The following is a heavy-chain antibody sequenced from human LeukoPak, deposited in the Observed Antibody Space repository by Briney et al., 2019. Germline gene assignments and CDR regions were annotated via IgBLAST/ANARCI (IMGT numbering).Heavy chain of an antibody. J-gene: IGHJ4*02. CDR3: ARHLAGYGDYFDY. CDR1: GGSISSSSYY. V-gene: IGHV4-39*01. D-gene: IGHD3-9*01. CDR2: IYYSGST. Sequence: SETLSLTCTVSGGSISSSSYYWGWIRQPPGKGLEWIGSIYYSGSTYYNPSLKSRLTISVDTSKNHFSLKLRSVTAADTAIYYCARHLAGYGDYFDYWGQGTLVTVSS.